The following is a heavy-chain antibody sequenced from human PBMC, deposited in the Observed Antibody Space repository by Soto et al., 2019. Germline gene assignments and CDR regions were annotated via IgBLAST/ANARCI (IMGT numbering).Heavy chain of an antibody. V-gene: IGHV4-31*03. D-gene: IGHD3-9*01. J-gene: IGHJ4*02. CDR1: GGPLSSAGYS. CDR3: ARAYYDILTAYFDY. CDR2: IYYSGTT. Sequence: SETLSLTCTVSGGPLSSAGYSWGWIRQHPGKGLEWIGSIYYSGTTFYTPSLKSRVTISVDTSNNQFSLRLTSVTAADTAVYYCARAYYDILTAYFDYWGQGTLVTVSS.